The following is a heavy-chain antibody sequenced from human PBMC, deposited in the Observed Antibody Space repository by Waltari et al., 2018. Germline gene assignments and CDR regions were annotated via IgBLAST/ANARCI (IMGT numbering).Heavy chain of an antibody. CDR2: INHSGST. D-gene: IGHD2-2*02. J-gene: IGHJ4*02. Sequence: QVQLQQWGAGLLKPSETLSLTCAVYGGSFSGYYWSWIRQPPGKGLEWIGEINHSGSTNYNPSLKSRVTISVDTSKNQFSLKLSSVTAADTAVYYCARGRHCSSTSCYNPLDYWGQGTLVTVSS. CDR1: GGSFSGYY. CDR3: ARGRHCSSTSCYNPLDY. V-gene: IGHV4-34*01.